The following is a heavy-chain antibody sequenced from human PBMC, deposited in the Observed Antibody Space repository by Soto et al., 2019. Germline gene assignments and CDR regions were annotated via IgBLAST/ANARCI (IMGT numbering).Heavy chain of an antibody. CDR3: ARGWRAAFDH. CDR2: INHSGGT. D-gene: IGHD6-25*01. CDR1: GRSFSGYQ. J-gene: IGHJ4*02. Sequence: QVQLQQWGAGLLKPSETLSLTCAVNGRSFSGYQWTWFRQPPGKGLEWIGEINHSGGTNYNESLESRGTISLDTSKNQFSLSLASVTAADTAVYYCARGWRAAFDHWGQGTLVTVS. V-gene: IGHV4-34*01.